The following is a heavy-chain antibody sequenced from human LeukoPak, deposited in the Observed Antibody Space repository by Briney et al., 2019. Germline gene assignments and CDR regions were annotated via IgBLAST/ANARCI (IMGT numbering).Heavy chain of an antibody. CDR3: AKGRSYSSPDHFDY. Sequence: PGGSLRLSCTASGCTFSSYGMHWVRQAPGKGLEWVAVISYDGSNTYYPDSVRGRFTISRDNSKKTLYLQMNSLRVEDTALYYCAKGRSYSSPDHFDYWGQGTLVTVSS. CDR2: ISYDGSNT. J-gene: IGHJ4*02. V-gene: IGHV3-30*18. D-gene: IGHD6-13*01. CDR1: GCTFSSYG.